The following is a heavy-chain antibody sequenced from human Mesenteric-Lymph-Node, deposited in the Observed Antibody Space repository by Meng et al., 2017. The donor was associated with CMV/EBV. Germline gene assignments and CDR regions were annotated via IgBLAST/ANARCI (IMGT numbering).Heavy chain of an antibody. V-gene: IGHV3-48*04. CDR3: ARQNYGIDI. CDR1: GFTFSSYS. J-gene: IGHJ6*02. CDR2: ISSSSSTI. Sequence: GESLKISCAASGFTFSSYSMNWVRQAPGKGLEWVSYISSSSSTIYYADSVRGRFTISRDNAKNSLYLQMSSLRVEDTAVYFCARQNYGIDIWGQGTTVTVSS.